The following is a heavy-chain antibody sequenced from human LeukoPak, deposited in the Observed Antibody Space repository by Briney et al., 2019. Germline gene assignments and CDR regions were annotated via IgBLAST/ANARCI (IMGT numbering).Heavy chain of an antibody. CDR2: IYYSGST. Sequence: SETLSLTCTVSGGSISSYYWSWIRQPPGKGLEWIGYIYYSGSTNYSPSLKSRVTISVDTSKNQFSLELSSVTAADTAVYYCARTIEWYYDILTGYVPYPWFDPWGQGTLVTVSS. J-gene: IGHJ5*02. CDR3: ARTIEWYYDILTGYVPYPWFDP. CDR1: GGSISSYY. D-gene: IGHD3-9*01. V-gene: IGHV4-59*01.